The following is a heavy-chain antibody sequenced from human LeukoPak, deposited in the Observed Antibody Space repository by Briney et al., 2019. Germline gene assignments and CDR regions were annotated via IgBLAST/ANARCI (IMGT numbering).Heavy chain of an antibody. J-gene: IGHJ4*02. CDR2: ISSSGDIS. V-gene: IGHV3-48*03. CDR3: ARLAVAGQYTDY. CDR1: GFTFSTYE. D-gene: IGHD6-19*01. Sequence: PGGSLILSCAASGFTFSTYEMNWVRQAPGKGLEWVTYISSSGDISYYADSVKGRFTFSRDNARNSLYLQMNSLRAEDTAIYYCARLAVAGQYTDYWGQGTLVTVSS.